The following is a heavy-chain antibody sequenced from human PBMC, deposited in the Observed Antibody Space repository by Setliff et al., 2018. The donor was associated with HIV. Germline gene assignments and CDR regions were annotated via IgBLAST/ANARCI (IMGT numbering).Heavy chain of an antibody. V-gene: IGHV4-39*07. Sequence: SETLSLTCTVSGGSISSSSYYWGWIRQPPGKGLEWIGSIYYSGTTYYNPSLKSRITISVDTSKNQFSLKVNSVTAADTAVYYCAGPKERYYYGSGTNVREYYGMDVWGQGTTVTVSS. D-gene: IGHD3-10*01. CDR3: AGPKERYYYGSGTNVREYYGMDV. CDR1: GGSISSSSYY. J-gene: IGHJ6*02. CDR2: IYYSGTT.